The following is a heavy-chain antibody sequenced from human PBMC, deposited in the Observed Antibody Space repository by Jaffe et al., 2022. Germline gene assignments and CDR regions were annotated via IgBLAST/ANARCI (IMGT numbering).Heavy chain of an antibody. D-gene: IGHD6-19*01. V-gene: IGHV4-59*01. CDR1: GGSISSYY. J-gene: IGHJ3*02. Sequence: QVQLQESGPGLVKPSETLSLTCTVSGGSISSYYWSWIRQPPGKGLEWIGYIYYSGSTNYNPSLKSRVTISVDTSKNQFSLKLSSVTAADTAVYYCARDSIAVAGLTPDAFDIWGQGTMVTVSS. CDR2: IYYSGST. CDR3: ARDSIAVAGLTPDAFDI.